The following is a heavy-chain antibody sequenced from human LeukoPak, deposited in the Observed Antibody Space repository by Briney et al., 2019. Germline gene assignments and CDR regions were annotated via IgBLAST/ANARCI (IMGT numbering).Heavy chain of an antibody. CDR3: AKDLGRYRNNYFDY. Sequence: GGSLRLSCAASGFTFNSYAMDWVRQAPGKGLEWVSAISGSGGGTYYADSVKGRFTISRDDSKNTLYLQMNSLRAEDTAVYYCAKDLGRYRNNYFDYWGQGTLVTVSS. V-gene: IGHV3-23*01. J-gene: IGHJ4*02. CDR1: GFTFNSYA. D-gene: IGHD1-26*01. CDR2: ISGSGGGT.